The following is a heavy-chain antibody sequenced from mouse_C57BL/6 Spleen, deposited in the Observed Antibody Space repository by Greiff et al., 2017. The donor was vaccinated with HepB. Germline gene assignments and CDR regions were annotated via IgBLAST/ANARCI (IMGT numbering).Heavy chain of an antibody. CDR2: ISSGGDYI. J-gene: IGHJ1*03. D-gene: IGHD1-1*01. CDR1: GFTFSSYA. Sequence: EVQVVESGEGLVKPGGSLKLSCAASGFTFSSYAMSWVRQTPEKRLEWVAYISSGGDYIYYADTVKGRFTISRDNARNTLYLQMSSLKSEDTAMYYCTRVPPYYGSSYVYFDVWGTGTTVTVSS. V-gene: IGHV5-9-1*02. CDR3: TRVPPYYGSSYVYFDV.